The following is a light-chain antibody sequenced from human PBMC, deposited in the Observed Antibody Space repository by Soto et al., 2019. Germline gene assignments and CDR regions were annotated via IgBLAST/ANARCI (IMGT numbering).Light chain of an antibody. V-gene: IGKV3-11*01. J-gene: IGKJ2*01. CDR3: QQRSNWRYT. CDR1: QSVSSY. Sequence: EIVLTQSPSTLSLSPGERATLSCRASQSVSSYLAWYQQKPGQAPRLLIYDASNSATGIPARFSGSWSGTDFTLTISMLQPEDSAVYYCQQRSNWRYTFGQGTKLEIK. CDR2: DAS.